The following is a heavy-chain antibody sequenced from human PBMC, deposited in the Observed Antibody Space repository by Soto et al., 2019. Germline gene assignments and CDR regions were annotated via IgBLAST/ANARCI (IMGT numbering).Heavy chain of an antibody. D-gene: IGHD3-16*01. Sequence: QLQLQESGPGLVKPSETLSLTCTVSRGSIQSSTYYWGWIRQPPGKGLEWIGTVYYNGSPYSNPSLTRRRTPCGDPSRKPYSWRRISVPAADTAVYYCARQTYLTYFDRWGQGTMVTVSS. CDR2: VYYNGSP. J-gene: IGHJ3*01. CDR3: ARQTYLTYFDR. V-gene: IGHV4-39*01. CDR1: RGSIQSSTYY.